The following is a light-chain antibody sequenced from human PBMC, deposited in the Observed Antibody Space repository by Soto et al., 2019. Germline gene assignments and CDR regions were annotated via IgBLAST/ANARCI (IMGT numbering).Light chain of an antibody. CDR2: DAS. J-gene: IGKJ1*01. CDR3: QQYGSSLPRT. Sequence: EIVLTQSPGTLSLSPGERATLSCRASQSVRNNYLAWYQQKPGQAPRLLIYDASSRATDIPDRFSGSASGTDFTLTISRMEPEDCAVYYCQQYGSSLPRTFGQVTKVETK. CDR1: QSVRNNY. V-gene: IGKV3-20*01.